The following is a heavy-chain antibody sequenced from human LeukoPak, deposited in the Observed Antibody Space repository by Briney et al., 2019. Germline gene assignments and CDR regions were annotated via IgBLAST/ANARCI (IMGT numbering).Heavy chain of an antibody. CDR3: ARAWIQLWRGWFDP. D-gene: IGHD5-18*01. CDR2: INPNSGGT. J-gene: IGHJ5*02. Sequence: ASLKVSCKASGYTFTGYFMHWVRQAPGQGLEWMGWINPNSGGTNYVQKFQGRVTMTRDTPISTAYMELSRLRSDDTAVYYCARAWIQLWRGWFDPWGQGTLVTVSS. V-gene: IGHV1-2*02. CDR1: GYTFTGYF.